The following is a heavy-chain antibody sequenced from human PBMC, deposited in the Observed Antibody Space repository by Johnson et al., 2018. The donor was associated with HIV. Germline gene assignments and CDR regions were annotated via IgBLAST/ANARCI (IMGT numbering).Heavy chain of an antibody. CDR2: IYSGGST. V-gene: IGHV3-66*01. J-gene: IGHJ3*02. D-gene: IGHD2-2*01. CDR3: AILEVVPAAIHSPDAFDI. CDR1: GFTVSSNY. Sequence: VQLVESGGGVVQPGGSLRLSCAASGFTVSSNYMSWVRQAPGKGLEWVSVIYSGGSTYYADSVKGRFTISRDNSKNTLYLQMNSLRAEDTAVYYCAILEVVPAAIHSPDAFDIWGQGTMVTVSS.